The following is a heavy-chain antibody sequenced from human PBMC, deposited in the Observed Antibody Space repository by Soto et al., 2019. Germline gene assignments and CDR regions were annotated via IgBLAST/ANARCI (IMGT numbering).Heavy chain of an antibody. Sequence: ASVKVSCKASGYTFTSYDINWVRQATGQGLEWMGWMNPNSGNTGYAQKFQGRVTMTRNTSISTAYMELSSLRSEDTAVYYCARGAVVTASYYYVMDVWGQGTTVTVSS. CDR3: ARGAVVTASYYYVMDV. D-gene: IGHD2-15*01. V-gene: IGHV1-8*01. J-gene: IGHJ6*02. CDR1: GYTFTSYD. CDR2: MNPNSGNT.